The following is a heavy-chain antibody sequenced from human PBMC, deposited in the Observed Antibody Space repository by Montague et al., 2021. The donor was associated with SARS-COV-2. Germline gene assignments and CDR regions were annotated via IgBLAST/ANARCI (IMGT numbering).Heavy chain of an antibody. J-gene: IGHJ4*02. CDR2: ISSRIDT. V-gene: IGHV3-69-1*02. Sequence: SLRLSCAASGFSFSASTMCWVRQAPGKGLEWVSSISSRIDTSYADPVXGRFTISSDNTDNSLYLQMGSMRAEDTGLYYCATISRWQLLFDSDDYNDNWGLGTQVTVSS. CDR3: ATISRWQLLFDSDDYNDN. D-gene: IGHD4-23*01. CDR1: GFSFSAST.